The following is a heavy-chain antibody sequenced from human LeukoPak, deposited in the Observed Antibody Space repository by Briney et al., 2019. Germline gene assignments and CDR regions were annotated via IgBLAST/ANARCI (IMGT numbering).Heavy chain of an antibody. V-gene: IGHV3-48*03. CDR1: GFTPSSYE. CDR2: INDSGKTR. D-gene: IGHD6-19*01. J-gene: IGHJ5*02. Sequence: PGGSLRLSCAASGFTPSSYEMNWVRQAPGKGLEWISYINDSGKTRYYANSVKGRFTISRDNAKNSLYLQMNSLRAEDTAVYYCVRDHSGWSLDPWGQGTLVTVSS. CDR3: VRDHSGWSLDP.